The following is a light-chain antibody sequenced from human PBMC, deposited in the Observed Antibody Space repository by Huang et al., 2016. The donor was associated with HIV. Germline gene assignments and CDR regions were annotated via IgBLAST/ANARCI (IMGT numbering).Light chain of an antibody. CDR2: GAS. V-gene: IGKV3-20*01. J-gene: IGKJ1*01. CDR3: QHYGTSRDL. Sequence: EIVLTQSPGTLSLSPGERATPSCRASQSVTSNDLDWYQQKPGQAPKLHIYGASSSAAGLPDRFSCSGSGTDFTLTISRLEPEDFAVYYCQHYGTSRDLFGQGTKVEIK. CDR1: QSVTSND.